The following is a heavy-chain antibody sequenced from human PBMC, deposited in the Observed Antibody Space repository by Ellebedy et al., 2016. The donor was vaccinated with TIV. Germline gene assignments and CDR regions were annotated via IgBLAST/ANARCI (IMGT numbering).Heavy chain of an antibody. Sequence: PGGSLRLSCAASGFSLNINYMSWVRQAPGKGLEWVSIIYSGVRGGSTYYADSVKGRFTISRDNSKNTLFLQMNSLRAEDTAVYFCTRGKARTGYQYGMDLWGQGTTVTVSS. CDR1: GFSLNINY. J-gene: IGHJ6*02. CDR3: TRGKARTGYQYGMDL. D-gene: IGHD2-2*01. CDR2: IYSGVRGGST. V-gene: IGHV3-53*01.